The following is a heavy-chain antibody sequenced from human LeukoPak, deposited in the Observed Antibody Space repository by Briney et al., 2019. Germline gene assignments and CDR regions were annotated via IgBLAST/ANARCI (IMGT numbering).Heavy chain of an antibody. CDR3: ATTYYEGRDFDY. J-gene: IGHJ4*02. CDR2: ISYDGSNK. V-gene: IGHV3-30*04. CDR1: GFTFSSYA. D-gene: IGHD3-22*01. Sequence: GGSLRLSCAASGFTFSSYAVHWVRQAPGKGLEGVAFISYDGSNKYYADSVKGRFTISSDNSKNTLYLQMNSLRAEDTAVYYCATTYYEGRDFDYWGQGTLVTVSS.